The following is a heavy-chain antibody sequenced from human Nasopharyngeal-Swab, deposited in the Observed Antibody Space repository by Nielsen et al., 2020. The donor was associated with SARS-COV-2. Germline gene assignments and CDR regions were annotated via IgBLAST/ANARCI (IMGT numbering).Heavy chain of an antibody. Sequence: GESLKISCAASGFTFSSYAMSWVRQAPGKGLEWVAVISYDGSNKYYADSVKGRFTISRDNSRNTLYLQMNSLRTEDTALYYCARSATGYYYMDVWGKGTTVTVSS. J-gene: IGHJ6*03. CDR1: GFTFSSYA. CDR3: ARSATGYYYMDV. V-gene: IGHV3-30*04. D-gene: IGHD3-9*01. CDR2: ISYDGSNK.